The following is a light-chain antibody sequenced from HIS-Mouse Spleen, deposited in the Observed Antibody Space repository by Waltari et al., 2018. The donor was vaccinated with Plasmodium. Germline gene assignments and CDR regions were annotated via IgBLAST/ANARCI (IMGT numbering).Light chain of an antibody. Sequence: AIRMPPAPYSFPASTGDSSTITCRARQGISSYLAWYQQKPGKAPKLLIYAASTLQSGVPSRFSGSGSGTDFTLTISCLQSEDFATYYCQQYYSYPLTFGGGTKVEIK. CDR1: QGISSY. CDR2: AAS. CDR3: QQYYSYPLT. J-gene: IGKJ4*01. V-gene: IGKV1-8*01.